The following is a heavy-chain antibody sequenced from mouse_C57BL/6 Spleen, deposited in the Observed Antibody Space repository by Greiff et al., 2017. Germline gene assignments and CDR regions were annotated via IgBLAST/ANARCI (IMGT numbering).Heavy chain of an antibody. CDR1: GYTFTSYW. D-gene: IGHD2-4*01. CDR3: ERDDYEHYYAMDD. V-gene: IGHV1-52*01. CDR2: IDPSDSET. Sequence: QVQLQQPGAELVRPGSSVKLSCKASGYTFTSYWMHWVKQRPIQGLEWIGNIDPSDSETHYNQKFKDKATLTVDKSSSTAYMQLSSLTSEDSAVYYCERDDYEHYYAMDDWGQGTSGSDSS. J-gene: IGHJ4*01.